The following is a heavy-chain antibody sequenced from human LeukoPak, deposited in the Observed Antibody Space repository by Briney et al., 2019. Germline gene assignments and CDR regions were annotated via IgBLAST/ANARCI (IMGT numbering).Heavy chain of an antibody. J-gene: IGHJ5*02. CDR2: IIPIFGTA. D-gene: IGHD2-2*01. V-gene: IGHV1-69*05. CDR3: ARTDIVVVPAAIRVNWFDP. CDR1: GGTFSSYA. Sequence: GASVKVSCKASGGTFSSYAISWVRQAPGQGLEWMGGIIPIFGTANYAQKFQGRVTITTDESTSTAYMELSSLRSEDTAVYYCARTDIVVVPAAIRVNWFDPWGQGTLVTVSS.